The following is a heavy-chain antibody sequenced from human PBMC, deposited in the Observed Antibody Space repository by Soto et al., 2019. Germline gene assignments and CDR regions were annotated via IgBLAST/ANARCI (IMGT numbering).Heavy chain of an antibody. Sequence: ASVKVSCKASVYTFNSYGISWVRQDHGQGLEWMGWISAYNGNTNYAQKLQGRVTMTTDTSTSTAYMELRSLRSDDTAVYYCARVKGSGYHNWFDPWGQGTLVTSPQ. CDR2: ISAYNGNT. CDR1: VYTFNSYG. D-gene: IGHD3-22*01. J-gene: IGHJ5*02. CDR3: ARVKGSGYHNWFDP. V-gene: IGHV1-18*01.